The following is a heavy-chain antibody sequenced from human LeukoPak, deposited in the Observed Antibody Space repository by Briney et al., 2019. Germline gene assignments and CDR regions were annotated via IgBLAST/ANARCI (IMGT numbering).Heavy chain of an antibody. D-gene: IGHD1-26*01. CDR2: IYHSGST. CDR1: GGSISSGFYS. CDR3: ARDGFSGSYGKWYFDL. V-gene: IGHV4-30-2*01. Sequence: PSQTLSLTCAVSGGSISSGFYSWSWIRQPPGKGLEWIGYIYHSGSTSYNPSLKSRVTISVDRSTNQFPLKLSSVTAADTAVYYCARDGFSGSYGKWYFDLWGRGTLVTVSS. J-gene: IGHJ2*01.